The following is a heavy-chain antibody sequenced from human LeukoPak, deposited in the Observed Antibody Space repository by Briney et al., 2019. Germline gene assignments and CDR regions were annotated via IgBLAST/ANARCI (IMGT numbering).Heavy chain of an antibody. D-gene: IGHD5-12*01. Sequence: GGSLRLSCAASGFDFSTYAINWVRQAPGKGLEWVSSISTMSNYIFYGDSVEGRFTISRDNAKNSVYLQMNSLRPEDTAVYYCSRDRLGGLDYWGQGTLVTVSS. V-gene: IGHV3-21*01. CDR2: ISTMSNYI. CDR1: GFDFSTYA. J-gene: IGHJ4*02. CDR3: SRDRLGGLDY.